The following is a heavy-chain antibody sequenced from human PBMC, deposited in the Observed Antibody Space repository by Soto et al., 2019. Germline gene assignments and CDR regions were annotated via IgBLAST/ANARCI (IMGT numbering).Heavy chain of an antibody. D-gene: IGHD6-13*01. CDR3: ARGSSWYAIDY. J-gene: IGHJ4*02. CDR1: GFTFSDYY. Sequence: GGSLRLSCAASGFTFSDYYMSWIRQAPGKGLEWVSYISSSSSYTNYADSVKGRITISRDNAKNSLYLQMNSLRADDTAVYYCARGSSWYAIDYWGQGTLVTVSS. V-gene: IGHV3-11*06. CDR2: ISSSSSYT.